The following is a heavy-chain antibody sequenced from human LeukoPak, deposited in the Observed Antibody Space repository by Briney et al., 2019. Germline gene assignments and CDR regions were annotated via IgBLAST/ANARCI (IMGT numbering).Heavy chain of an antibody. Sequence: SETLSLTCTVSGGSISYNYWSWIRQPAGKGLEWIGRIFTSGSTNYNPSPRSRVTMSVDTSKNQFSLKLSSVTAADTAVYYCARRGDYFDFWGQRTLVTVSS. CDR2: IFTSGST. J-gene: IGHJ4*02. CDR1: GGSISYNY. CDR3: ARRGDYFDF. V-gene: IGHV4-4*07.